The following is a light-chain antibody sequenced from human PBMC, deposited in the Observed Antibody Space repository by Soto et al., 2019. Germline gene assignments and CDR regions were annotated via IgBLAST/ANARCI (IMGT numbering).Light chain of an antibody. CDR2: EVT. CDR1: SSDVGFYNF. CDR3: ASYAGTKLFV. J-gene: IGLJ1*01. V-gene: IGLV2-8*01. Sequence: QSVLTQLPSASGSPGQSLTISCTGTSSDVGFYNFVSWYQQRPGKAPKLVIYEVTKRPSGVPDRFSGSKSGSTASLTVSGLQADDEADYYCASYAGTKLFVFGSGTKVTVL.